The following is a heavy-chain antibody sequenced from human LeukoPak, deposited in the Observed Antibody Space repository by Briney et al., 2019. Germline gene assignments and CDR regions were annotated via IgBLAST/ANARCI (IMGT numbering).Heavy chain of an antibody. V-gene: IGHV3-7*01. Sequence: GGSLRLSCAASGSTFSSYWMSWVRQAPGKGLEWVANIKQDGSEKYYVDSVKGRFTISRDNAKNSLYLQMNSLRAEDTAVYYCARRDSGNVVYYYYYYYMDVWGKGTTVTVSS. CDR2: IKQDGSEK. CDR3: ARRDSGNVVYYYYYYYMDV. J-gene: IGHJ6*03. CDR1: GSTFSSYW. D-gene: IGHD4-23*01.